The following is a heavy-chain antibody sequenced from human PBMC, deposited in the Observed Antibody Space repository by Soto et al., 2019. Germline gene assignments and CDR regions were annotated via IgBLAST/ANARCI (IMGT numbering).Heavy chain of an antibody. CDR3: ATVDRSVALVGWFDP. D-gene: IGHD2-8*02. V-gene: IGHV1-69*01. J-gene: IGHJ5*02. Sequence: QVHLEQSGAEVKKPGSSVKVSCKFSGGTFSSYVIIWVRQAPGQGLEWMGGIIPVSGTANYAQKFHGRVTISADAATNTAYMDMRSVRFDDTAVYYCATVDRSVALVGWFDPWGQGTLVTVSS. CDR2: IIPVSGTA. CDR1: GGTFSSYV.